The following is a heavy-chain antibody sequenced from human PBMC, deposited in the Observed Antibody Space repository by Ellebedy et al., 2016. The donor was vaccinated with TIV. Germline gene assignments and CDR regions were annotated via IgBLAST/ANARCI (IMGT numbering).Heavy chain of an antibody. J-gene: IGHJ3*01. D-gene: IGHD4-17*01. Sequence: MPGGSLRLSCAVSGGSIISTNWWSWVRQPPGKGLEWIGEIYHRGSTNYNPSLKSRVTISVDKSKNQFSLKLSSVTAADTAVYYCAKRQAYGDYEYAFDVWGQGTMVTVSS. V-gene: IGHV4-4*02. CDR1: GGSIISTNW. CDR2: IYHRGST. CDR3: AKRQAYGDYEYAFDV.